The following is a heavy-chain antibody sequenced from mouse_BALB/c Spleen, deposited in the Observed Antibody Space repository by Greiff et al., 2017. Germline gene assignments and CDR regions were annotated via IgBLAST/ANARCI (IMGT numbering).Heavy chain of an antibody. D-gene: IGHD1-1*01. CDR3: ARFGTTVVATSYYAMDY. V-gene: IGHV5-17*02. Sequence: EVMLVESGGGLVQPGGSRKLSCAASGFTFSSFGMHWVRQAPEKGLEWVAYISSGSSTIYYADTVKGRFTISRDNPKNTLFLQMTSLRSEDTAMYYCARFGTTVVATSYYAMDYWGQGTSVTVSS. CDR1: GFTFSSFG. CDR2: ISSGSSTI. J-gene: IGHJ4*01.